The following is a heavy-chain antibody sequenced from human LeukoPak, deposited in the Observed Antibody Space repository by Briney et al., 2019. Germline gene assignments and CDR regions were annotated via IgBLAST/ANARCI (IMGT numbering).Heavy chain of an antibody. J-gene: IGHJ6*04. CDR2: IWYDGSNK. D-gene: IGHD6-13*01. Sequence: PGGSLRLSCAASGFTFGSYGMHWVRQAPGKGLEWVAVIWYDGSNKYYADSVKGRFTISRDNSKNTLYLQMNSLRAEDTAVYYCARRGRIAAAGTNYYYGMDVWGKGTTVTVSS. CDR3: ARRGRIAAAGTNYYYGMDV. CDR1: GFTFGSYG. V-gene: IGHV3-33*01.